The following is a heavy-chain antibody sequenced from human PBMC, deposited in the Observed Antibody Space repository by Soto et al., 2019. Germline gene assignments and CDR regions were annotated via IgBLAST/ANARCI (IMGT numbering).Heavy chain of an antibody. J-gene: IGHJ4*02. CDR1: GFTFSNFA. CDR2: ISGTDDYT. Sequence: PGGSLRLSCAASGFTFSNFAMTWVRQAPGEGLEWVSSISGTDDYTYYADSVKGRFTISRDNSKNTLYLQMNSLRAEDTAVYYCAKAEKSSAVAGYFDSWGQGTLVTVSS. CDR3: AKAEKSSAVAGYFDS. V-gene: IGHV3-23*01. D-gene: IGHD6-19*01.